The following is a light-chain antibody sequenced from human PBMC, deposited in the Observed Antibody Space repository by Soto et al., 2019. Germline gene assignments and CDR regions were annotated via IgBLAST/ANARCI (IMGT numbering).Light chain of an antibody. Sequence: DIQMTQSPSSLSASVGDRVTITCRASQVITNFLAWYQQKPGKAPKLLIYAASTLQSGVPSRFSGSGSGTDFTLTISSLQPEDVATYYCQKYNSAPLTLGGWTKVEIK. CDR1: QVITNF. CDR2: AAS. V-gene: IGKV1-27*01. J-gene: IGKJ4*01. CDR3: QKYNSAPLT.